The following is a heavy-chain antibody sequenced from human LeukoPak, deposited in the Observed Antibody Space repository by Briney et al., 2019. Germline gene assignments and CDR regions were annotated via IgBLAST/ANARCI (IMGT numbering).Heavy chain of an antibody. V-gene: IGHV4-39*07. D-gene: IGHD1-7*01. CDR2: IYYSGNT. J-gene: IGHJ5*02. CDR3: ARGLDNWNYALWFDP. CDR1: GGSIRSGPYY. Sequence: SSETLSLTCNVSGGSIRSGPYYWGWIRQPPGKRLEWIGSIYYSGNTQYSPSLRSRVTISVDTSKNQFSLKLSSVTAADTAVYYCARGLDNWNYALWFDPWGQGTLVTVSS.